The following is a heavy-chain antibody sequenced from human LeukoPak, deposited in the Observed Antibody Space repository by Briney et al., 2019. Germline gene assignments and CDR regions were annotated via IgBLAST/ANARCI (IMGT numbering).Heavy chain of an antibody. D-gene: IGHD4/OR15-4a*01. CDR2: ISSNGGST. Sequence: HPGGSLRLSCAASGFTFSSYAMHWVRQAPGKGLEYVSAISSNGGSTYYANSVKGRFTISRDNSKNTLYLQMGSLRAEDMAVYYCARVRGTMLLDVWGKGTTVTVSS. CDR3: ARVRGTMLLDV. J-gene: IGHJ6*04. V-gene: IGHV3-64*01. CDR1: GFTFSSYA.